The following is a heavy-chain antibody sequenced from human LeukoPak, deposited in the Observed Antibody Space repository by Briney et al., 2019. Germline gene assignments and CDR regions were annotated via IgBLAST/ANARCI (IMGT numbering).Heavy chain of an antibody. D-gene: IGHD3-3*01. V-gene: IGHV4-61*02. J-gene: IGHJ5*02. CDR1: GGSVSSGSYY. CDR2: IYTSGST. CDR3: ARGRYYDSTNWFDP. Sequence: SETLSLTCTVSGGSVSSGSYYWSWIRQPAGKGLEWIGRIYTSGSTNYNPSLKSRVTISVDTSKNQFSLKLSSVTAADTAVYYCARGRYYDSTNWFDPWGQGTLVTVSS.